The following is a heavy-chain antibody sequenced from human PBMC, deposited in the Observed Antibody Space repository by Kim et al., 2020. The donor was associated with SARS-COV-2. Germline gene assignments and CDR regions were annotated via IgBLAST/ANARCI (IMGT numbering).Heavy chain of an antibody. D-gene: IGHD4-17*01. V-gene: IGHV4-59*01. Sequence: SETLSLTCTVSGGSISGYYWSWIRQPPGKGLEWIGYIYYSGSTNYNPSLKSRVTISVDTSKNQFSLKLNSVTAADTAVYYCARGGGDGDYAFDYWGQGTLFTVSS. CDR3: ARGGGDGDYAFDY. J-gene: IGHJ4*02. CDR2: IYYSGST. CDR1: GGSISGYY.